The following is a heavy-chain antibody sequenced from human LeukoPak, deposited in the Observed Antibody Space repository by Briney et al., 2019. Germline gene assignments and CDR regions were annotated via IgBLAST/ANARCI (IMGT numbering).Heavy chain of an antibody. J-gene: IGHJ3*02. D-gene: IGHD3-3*01. Sequence: GGSLRLSCAASGFTFSIYSMNWVRQAPGKGLECVSSISSSSSYIYYGDSVKGRFTISRDNAKNSLFLQMNSLRAEDNSVYYCARDFLAGGQVAFDIWGQGTMVTVSS. CDR3: ARDFLAGGQVAFDI. CDR2: ISSSSSYI. CDR1: GFTFSIYS. V-gene: IGHV3-21*01.